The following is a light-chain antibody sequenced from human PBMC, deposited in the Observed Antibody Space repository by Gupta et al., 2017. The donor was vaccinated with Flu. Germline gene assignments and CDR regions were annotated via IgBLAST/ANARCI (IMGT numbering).Light chain of an antibody. CDR2: DVN. V-gene: IGLV2-11*03. CDR3: CSYAGSYTLV. CDR1: SGDVGDFNY. Sequence: SVTISCTGTSGDVGDFNYVSWYQQHPGKAPKLMIYDVNKRPSGVPDRFSGSKSGNTASLTISGLQAEDEADYYCCSYAGSYTLVFGGGTKLTVL. J-gene: IGLJ2*01.